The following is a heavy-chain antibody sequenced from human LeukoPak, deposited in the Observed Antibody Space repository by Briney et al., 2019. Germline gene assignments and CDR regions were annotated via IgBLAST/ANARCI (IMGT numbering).Heavy chain of an antibody. CDR1: GGSISSYY. CDR3: ARQGTTETGFDY. CDR2: INHSGST. D-gene: IGHD1-1*01. Sequence: PSETLSLTCTVSGGSISSYYWSWIRQPPGKGLEWIGEINHSGSTNYNPSLKSRVTISVDTSKNQFSLKLSSVTAADTAVYYCARQGTTETGFDYWGQGTLVTVSS. V-gene: IGHV4-34*01. J-gene: IGHJ4*02.